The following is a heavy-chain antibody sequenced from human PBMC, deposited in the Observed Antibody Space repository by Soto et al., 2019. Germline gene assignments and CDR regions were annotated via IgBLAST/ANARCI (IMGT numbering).Heavy chain of an antibody. J-gene: IGHJ4*02. CDR1: GGTFSSYT. CDR3: ARLQEYYYGSGSSDY. D-gene: IGHD3-10*01. CDR2: IIPILGIA. Sequence: ASVKVSCKASGGTFSSYTISWVRQAPGQGLEWMGRIIPILGIANYAQKFQGRVTITADKSTSTAYMELSSLRSEDTAVYYCARLQEYYYGSGSSDYWGQGTLVTVSS. V-gene: IGHV1-69*02.